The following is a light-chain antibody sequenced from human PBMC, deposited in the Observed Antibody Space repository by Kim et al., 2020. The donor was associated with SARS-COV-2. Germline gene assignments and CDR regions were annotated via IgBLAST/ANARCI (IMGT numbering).Light chain of an antibody. J-gene: IGLJ2*01. CDR3: SVWDASLNDVL. V-gene: IGLV1-44*01. CDR2: ASD. CDR1: SSNIGRRN. Sequence: GQRVTISCSGSSSNIGRRNVNWYQQFPGAAPKLLIYASDQRPSGVPDRFSGSKSGTSASLAISGLQSEDEADYYSSVWDASLNDVLFGGGTKVTVL.